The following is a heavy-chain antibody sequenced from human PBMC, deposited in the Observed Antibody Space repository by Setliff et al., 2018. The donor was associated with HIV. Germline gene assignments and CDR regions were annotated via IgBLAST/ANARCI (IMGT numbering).Heavy chain of an antibody. CDR2: IDSFKGNT. CDR3: ARYRDSSDPGFYYMDV. J-gene: IGHJ6*03. V-gene: IGHV1-18*01. D-gene: IGHD3-22*01. Sequence: ASVKVSCKTSGYTYTDSRITWVRQAPGQGLEWMGWIDSFKGNTKYAQKFQGRVTMITDTSTNTAYMELKSLRSDDTAVYYCARYRDSSDPGFYYMDVWGKGTTVTVSS. CDR1: GYTYTDSR.